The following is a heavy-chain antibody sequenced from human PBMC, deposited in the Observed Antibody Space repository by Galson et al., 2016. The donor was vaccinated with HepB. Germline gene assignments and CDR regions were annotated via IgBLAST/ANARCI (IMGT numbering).Heavy chain of an antibody. V-gene: IGHV4-31*03. Sequence: TLSLTCTVSGDSVSSDTYYWSWIRQHPGKGLEWIGYIYYTVNTYYNPSLESRVSISVDTSKNQFSLKLSSVTAADPAVYFCARDSQRALEGFDYWGQGTLVTVSS. CDR2: IYYTVNT. CDR1: GDSVSSDTYY. CDR3: ARDSQRALEGFDY. J-gene: IGHJ4*02. D-gene: IGHD3-3*02.